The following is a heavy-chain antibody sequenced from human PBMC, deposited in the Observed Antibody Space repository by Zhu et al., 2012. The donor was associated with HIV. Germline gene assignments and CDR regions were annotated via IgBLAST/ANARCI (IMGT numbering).Heavy chain of an antibody. V-gene: IGHV4-34*01. J-gene: IGHJ4*02. CDR2: IEHGGST. CDR3: ARHSRYDTVTGWGHFDF. Sequence: QVQLQQWGAGLLKPSETLSLTCAVYGGSFRGYYWSWIRQSPEKGLEWTGEIEHGGSTDYTPSLKSRVTISVDRSKNQFSLKVTSVSAADTAVYYCARHSRYDTVTGWGHFDFWGQGTLVTVSS. D-gene: IGHD3-9*01. CDR1: GGSFRGYY.